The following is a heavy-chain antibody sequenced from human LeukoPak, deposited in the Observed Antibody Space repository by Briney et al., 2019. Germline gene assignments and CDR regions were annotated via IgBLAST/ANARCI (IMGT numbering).Heavy chain of an antibody. Sequence: GGPLRLSCAASGFTFSSFWLYWVRHAPGKGLVWVSRIKSDGSETLYADSVKGRFTISSDNAKNTLYLKMNSLRAEDTAVYYCARVRMGDDFNPFDYWGQGTLVTVSS. J-gene: IGHJ4*02. V-gene: IGHV3-74*01. CDR3: ARVRMGDDFNPFDY. CDR1: GFTFSSFW. D-gene: IGHD3-16*01. CDR2: IKSDGSET.